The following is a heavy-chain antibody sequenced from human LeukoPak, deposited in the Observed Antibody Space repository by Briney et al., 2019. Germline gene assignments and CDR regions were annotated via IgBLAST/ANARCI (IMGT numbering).Heavy chain of an antibody. Sequence: PGGSLRLSCAGSGFTFSDFWMTWVRQTPGKGLEWVSYISSSSSTIYYADSVKGRFTISRDNAKNSLYLQMNSLRAEDTAVYYCARGYYYDSSGTGDYWGQGTLVTVSS. J-gene: IGHJ4*02. V-gene: IGHV3-48*01. CDR1: GFTFSDFW. CDR2: ISSSSSTI. D-gene: IGHD3-22*01. CDR3: ARGYYYDSSGTGDY.